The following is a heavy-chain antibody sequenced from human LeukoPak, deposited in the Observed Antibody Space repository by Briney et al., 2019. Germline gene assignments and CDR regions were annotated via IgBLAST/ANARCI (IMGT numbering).Heavy chain of an antibody. CDR2: FSYDATKT. D-gene: IGHD6-19*01. Sequence: GGSLRLSCTASGFTFTNYAINWVRQGPGKGLEWVALFSYDATKTFYADSVKGRFTISRDNSKNTVYLQMDGLRVDDTAVYYCARYDVGWYYFDYWGQGTLVTVSS. CDR1: GFTFTNYA. J-gene: IGHJ4*02. CDR3: ARYDVGWYYFDY. V-gene: IGHV3-30*04.